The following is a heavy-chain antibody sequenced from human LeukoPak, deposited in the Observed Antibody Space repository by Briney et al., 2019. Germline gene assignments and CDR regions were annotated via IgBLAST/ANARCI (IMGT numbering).Heavy chain of an antibody. V-gene: IGHV4-39*01. CDR3: ALRYFDRDY. CDR2: IYYSGST. D-gene: IGHD3-9*01. CDR1: GVSISSSNYY. J-gene: IGHJ4*02. Sequence: SETLSLTCTVSGVSISSSNYYWVWIRQPPGKGLEWVGSIYYSGSTYYNPSLKSRVTISVDTSKNQFSLKLSSVTAADTAVYYCALRYFDRDYWGQGTLVTVSS.